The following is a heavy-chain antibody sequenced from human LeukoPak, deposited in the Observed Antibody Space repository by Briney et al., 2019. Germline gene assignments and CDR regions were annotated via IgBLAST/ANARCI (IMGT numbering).Heavy chain of an antibody. J-gene: IGHJ4*02. D-gene: IGHD4-17*01. CDR2: ISSSSSYI. CDR3: ARGTTYPTTVFDY. V-gene: IGHV3-21*01. CDR1: GFTFSSYS. Sequence: GGSPRLSCAASGFTFSSYSMNWVRQAPGKGLEWVSSISSSSSYIYYADSVKGRFTISRDNAKNSLYLQMNSLRAEDMAVYYCARGTTYPTTVFDYWGQGTLVTVSS.